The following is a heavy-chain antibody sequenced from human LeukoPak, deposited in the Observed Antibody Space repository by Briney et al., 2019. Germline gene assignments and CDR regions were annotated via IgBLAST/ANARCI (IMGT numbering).Heavy chain of an antibody. CDR2: ISSSSSTI. Sequence: PGGSLRLSCAASGFTFSSYSMNWVRQAPGKGLEWVSYISSSSSTIYYADSVKGRFTISRDNAKNSLYLQMNSLRDEDTAVHYCARSVRGYERCEDYWGQGTLVTVSS. J-gene: IGHJ4*02. CDR1: GFTFSSYS. V-gene: IGHV3-48*02. D-gene: IGHD5-12*01. CDR3: ARSVRGYERCEDY.